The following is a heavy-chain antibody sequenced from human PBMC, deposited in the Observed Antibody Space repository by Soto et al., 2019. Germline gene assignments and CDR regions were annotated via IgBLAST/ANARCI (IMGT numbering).Heavy chain of an antibody. V-gene: IGHV4-59*01. Sequence: QVQLQESGPGLVKPSETLSLTCTVSGGSISGFYWSWIRQPPGKGLEWIGYIYNSGSTNYNPSLKSLVTISVDTSKNQFSLKLSSVTAADTAVYYCARESYSYGPNWFDPWGQGTLVTVSS. CDR3: ARESYSYGPNWFDP. D-gene: IGHD5-18*01. CDR1: GGSISGFY. J-gene: IGHJ5*02. CDR2: IYNSGST.